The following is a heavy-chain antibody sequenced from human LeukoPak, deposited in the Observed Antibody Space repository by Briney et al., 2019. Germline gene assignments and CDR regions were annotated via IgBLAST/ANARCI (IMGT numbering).Heavy chain of an antibody. CDR3: VRGGVDY. V-gene: IGHV3-74*01. Sequence: GGSLRLSCVASGFTFSSYWIHWVRHAPGKGLVWVSRINGDGGNTDYADSVKGRFTISRDNAKNTLYLQMNSLRAEDTAVYYCVRGGVDYWGQGTLVTVSS. CDR2: INGDGGNT. J-gene: IGHJ4*02. D-gene: IGHD3-16*01. CDR1: GFTFSSYW.